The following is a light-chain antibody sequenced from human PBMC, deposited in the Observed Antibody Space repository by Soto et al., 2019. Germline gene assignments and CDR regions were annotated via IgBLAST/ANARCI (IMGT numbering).Light chain of an antibody. V-gene: IGKV3-11*01. CDR2: DAS. CDR1: QTVSRNY. J-gene: IGKJ5*01. Sequence: EVVLTQSPGTLSLSPGERATVSCRASQTVSRNYLAWYQKKPGQAPRLLIYDASNRATGIPARFSGSGSGTDFTLTISSLEPEDFAVYYCQQYNNWPPITFGQGTRLEIK. CDR3: QQYNNWPPIT.